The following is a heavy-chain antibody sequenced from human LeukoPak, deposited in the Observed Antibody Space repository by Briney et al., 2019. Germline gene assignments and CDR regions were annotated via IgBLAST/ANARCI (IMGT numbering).Heavy chain of an antibody. J-gene: IGHJ4*02. CDR2: IYYSGST. CDR3: ARGLNDSWTGENY. V-gene: IGHV4-39*07. Sequence: PSETLSLTCTVSGGSISSSSYYWGWSRQPPGKGLEWIGSIYYSGSTYYNPSLKSRVTISLKTSKSKFSLKVRYVTAADTAVYYCARGLNDSWTGENYWGQGTLVTVSS. CDR1: GGSISSSSYY. D-gene: IGHD3-3*01.